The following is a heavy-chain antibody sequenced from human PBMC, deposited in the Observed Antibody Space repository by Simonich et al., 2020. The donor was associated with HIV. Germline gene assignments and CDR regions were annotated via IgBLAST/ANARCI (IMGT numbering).Heavy chain of an antibody. CDR2: IYWDDDK. CDR3: AHSPGGGSGSYYNYFDY. CDR1: GFSLSTSGVG. Sequence: QITLKESGPTLVKPTQTLTLTCTFSGFSLSTSGVGVGWIRQPPGKALEWLALIYWDDDKRSSPSLKSRRTITKDTSKNQVVLTMTNMDPVDTATYYCAHSPGGGSGSYYNYFDYWGQGTLVTVSS. J-gene: IGHJ4*02. D-gene: IGHD3-10*01. V-gene: IGHV2-5*02.